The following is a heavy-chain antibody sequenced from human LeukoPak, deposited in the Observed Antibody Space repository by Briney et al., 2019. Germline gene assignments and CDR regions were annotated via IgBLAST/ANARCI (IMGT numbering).Heavy chain of an antibody. V-gene: IGHV3-23*01. CDR2: ISGSGATT. CDR1: DFTFSRYA. CDR3: ARRSSSWYYAYFDY. Sequence: GGSLRLSCAAPDFTFSRYAMSWVRQAPGKGLEWVSGISGSGATTYYADSVKGRFTISRDNAKNSLYLQMNSLRAEDTAVYYCARRSSSWYYAYFDYWGQGTLVTVSS. J-gene: IGHJ4*02. D-gene: IGHD6-13*01.